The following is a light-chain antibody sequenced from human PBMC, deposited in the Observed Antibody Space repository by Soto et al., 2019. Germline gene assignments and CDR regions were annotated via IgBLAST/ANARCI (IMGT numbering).Light chain of an antibody. CDR2: WAS. CDR1: QSVLYSSNNKNY. CDR3: QQYESTPPT. J-gene: IGKJ2*01. Sequence: DIVMTQSPDSLAVSLGERATINCKSSQSVLYSSNNKNYLAWYQQIPGQPPKLLIYWASTRESGVPDRFSGSGSGTAFTLTITSLQAEDVAVYYCQQYESTPPTCGQGTKLEIK. V-gene: IGKV4-1*01.